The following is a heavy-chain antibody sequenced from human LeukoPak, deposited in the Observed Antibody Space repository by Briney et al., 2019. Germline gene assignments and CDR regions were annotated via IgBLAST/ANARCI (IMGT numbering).Heavy chain of an antibody. CDR1: GGSISSSNYY. CDR3: ARDLRQEAFDP. Sequence: SETLSLTCTVSGGSISSSNYYWGWIRQPPGKGLEWIGSIYYSGNTYYNPSLKSRVTISVDTSKNQFSLKLSSVTAADTAVYYCARDLRQEAFDPWGQGTLVTVSS. J-gene: IGHJ5*02. V-gene: IGHV4-39*02. CDR2: IYYSGNT.